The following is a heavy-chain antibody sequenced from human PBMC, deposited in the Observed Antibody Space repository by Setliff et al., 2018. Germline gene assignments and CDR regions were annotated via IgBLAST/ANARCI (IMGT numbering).Heavy chain of an antibody. Sequence: GGSLRLSCAASGFTFSSYGMHWVRQAPGKGLEWVAFIRYDGSNKYYADSVNGRFTVSRDNSRNTLYLQMNSLRAEDTAIYYCAKDRTGSYKYFFDQWGQGTQVTVSS. V-gene: IGHV3-30*02. J-gene: IGHJ4*02. CDR2: IRYDGSNK. CDR1: GFTFSSYG. D-gene: IGHD1-1*01. CDR3: AKDRTGSYKYFFDQ.